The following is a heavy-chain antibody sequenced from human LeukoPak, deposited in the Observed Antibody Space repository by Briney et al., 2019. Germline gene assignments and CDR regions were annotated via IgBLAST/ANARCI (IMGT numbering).Heavy chain of an antibody. Sequence: GGSLRLSCAASGFTFTNAWMSWVRQAPGKGLEWVGRVKSKSDGGTTDYAAPVKGRFIISRDDSKNTLDLHMNSLKTEDTAVYYCATSAGTYSNFDYWGRGIQVTVSS. V-gene: IGHV3-15*01. J-gene: IGHJ4*01. CDR3: ATSAGTYSNFDY. D-gene: IGHD3-10*01. CDR1: GFTFTNAW. CDR2: VKSKSDGGTT.